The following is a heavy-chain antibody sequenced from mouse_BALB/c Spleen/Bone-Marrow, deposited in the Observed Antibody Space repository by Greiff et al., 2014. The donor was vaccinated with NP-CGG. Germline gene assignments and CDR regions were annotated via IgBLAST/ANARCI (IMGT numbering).Heavy chain of an antibody. Sequence: EVQLQQSGAELVKPGASVKLSCTASGFNIKDTYMHWVKQRPEQGLEWIGRIDPANGNTKYDPKFQGKATITADTSSNTAYLQHRSLTSEDTAVYYCARSRDYGSSYYAMDYWGQGTSVTVSS. CDR1: GFNIKDTY. CDR3: ARSRDYGSSYYAMDY. D-gene: IGHD1-1*01. CDR2: IDPANGNT. J-gene: IGHJ4*01. V-gene: IGHV14-3*02.